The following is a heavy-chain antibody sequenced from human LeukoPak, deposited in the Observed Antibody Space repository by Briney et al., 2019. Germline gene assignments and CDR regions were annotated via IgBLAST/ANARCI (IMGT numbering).Heavy chain of an antibody. CDR1: GFALRNYA. Sequence: GGSLRLSCAASGFALRNYAMHWVRQAPGKGLEWVAVISYGGSTTNYADSVKGRFTISRDNSKNTLYLQMNSLRAGDTAVYYCSKPTLEWLRSYSFDYWGQGTLVTVSS. CDR2: ISYGGSTT. CDR3: SKPTLEWLRSYSFDY. V-gene: IGHV3-30*18. D-gene: IGHD3-3*01. J-gene: IGHJ4*02.